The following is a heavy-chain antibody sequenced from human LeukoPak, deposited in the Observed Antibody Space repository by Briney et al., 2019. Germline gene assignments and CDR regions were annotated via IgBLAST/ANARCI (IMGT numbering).Heavy chain of an antibody. J-gene: IGHJ6*04. V-gene: IGHV1-69*13. CDR1: GGTFSSYA. Sequence: SVKVSCKASGGTFSSYAISWVRQAPGQGLEWMGGIIPIFGTANYAQKFQGRVTITADESTSTAYMELSSLRSEDTAVYYCASYHNVHKIYYYYGMDVWGKGTTVTVSS. D-gene: IGHD3-16*01. CDR2: IIPIFGTA. CDR3: ASYHNVHKIYYYYGMDV.